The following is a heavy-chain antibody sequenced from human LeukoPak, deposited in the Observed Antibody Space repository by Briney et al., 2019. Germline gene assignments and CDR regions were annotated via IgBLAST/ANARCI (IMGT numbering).Heavy chain of an antibody. J-gene: IGHJ6*03. Sequence: GGSLRLSCAASGFTVSSNYMSWVRQAPGKGLEWVSVIYSGGSTYYADSVKGRFTISRDNSKNTLYLQMNSLRAEDTALYYCARAPGVRYYYYMDVWGKGTTVTVSS. CDR2: IYSGGST. V-gene: IGHV3-66*01. CDR3: ARAPGVRYYYYMDV. D-gene: IGHD2-8*01. CDR1: GFTVSSNY.